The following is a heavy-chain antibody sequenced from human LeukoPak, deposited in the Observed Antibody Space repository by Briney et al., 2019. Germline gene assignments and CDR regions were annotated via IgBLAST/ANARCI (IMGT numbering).Heavy chain of an antibody. CDR1: GVSISRFF. CDR2: INNRGGT. Sequence: SETLSLTCTVSGVSISRFFWSWIRQPPGKGLEFIGYINNRGGTKINPSLTSRVTISLGTPQNQLSLKLTSVTAADTAVYYCARTLYGGYVYFDYWGQGTLVTVSS. V-gene: IGHV4-59*08. D-gene: IGHD4-17*01. J-gene: IGHJ4*02. CDR3: ARTLYGGYVYFDY.